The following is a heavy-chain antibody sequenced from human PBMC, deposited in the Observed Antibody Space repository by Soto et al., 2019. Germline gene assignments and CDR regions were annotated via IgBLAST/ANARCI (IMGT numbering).Heavy chain of an antibody. D-gene: IGHD3-22*01. Sequence: PSETLSLTCTVSGGSISSYYWSWIRQPPGKGLEWIGYIYYSGSTNYNPSLKSRVTISVDTSKNQFSLKLTSVTAADTAVYYCARDSYYYDSSGYYYQLSGFDPWGQGTLVTVSS. CDR1: GGSISSYY. V-gene: IGHV4-59*12. CDR2: IYYSGST. CDR3: ARDSYYYDSSGYYYQLSGFDP. J-gene: IGHJ5*02.